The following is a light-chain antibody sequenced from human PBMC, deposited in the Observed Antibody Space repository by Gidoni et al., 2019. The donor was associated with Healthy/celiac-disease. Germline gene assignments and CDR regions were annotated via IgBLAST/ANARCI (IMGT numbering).Light chain of an antibody. CDR3: QQSYSTPRT. J-gene: IGKJ4*01. Sequence: DIKMTQSPSSLSASVGDRVTITCRASQSISSYLNWYQQKPGKAPKLLIYAASSLQSGVPSRFSGSGSGTDFTITISSLQTEDFATYYCQQSYSTPRTFGGGTRVGIK. CDR2: AAS. V-gene: IGKV1-39*01. CDR1: QSISSY.